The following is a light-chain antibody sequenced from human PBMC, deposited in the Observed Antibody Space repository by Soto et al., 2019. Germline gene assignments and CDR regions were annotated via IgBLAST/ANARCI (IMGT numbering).Light chain of an antibody. CDR3: MQSIQLPLT. J-gene: IGKJ5*01. Sequence: IGMTQSPLSLPVTPGEPASISCRSSQSLLHSNGYNYLDWYLQKPGQSPQLLIYLGSNRASGVPDRFSGSGSGTDFTLKISRVEAEDVGVYYCMQSIQLPLTFGQGTRLEIK. CDR1: QSLLHSNGYNY. V-gene: IGKV2-28*01. CDR2: LGS.